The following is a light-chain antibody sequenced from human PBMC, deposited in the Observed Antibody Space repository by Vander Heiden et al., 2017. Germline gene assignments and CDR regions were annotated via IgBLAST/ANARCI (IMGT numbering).Light chain of an antibody. CDR2: GNS. J-gene: IGLJ3*02. CDR1: SSNIGAGYD. CDR3: QSYDSSLSGSDWV. Sequence: PGQRVTISCTGSSSNIGAGYDVHWYQQLPGTAPKLLIYGNSNRPSGVPDRFSGSKSGTSASLAITGLQAEDEADYYCQSYDSSLSGSDWVFGGGIKLTVL. V-gene: IGLV1-40*01.